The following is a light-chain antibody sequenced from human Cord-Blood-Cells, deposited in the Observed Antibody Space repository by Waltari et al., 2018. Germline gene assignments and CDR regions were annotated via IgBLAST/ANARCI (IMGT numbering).Light chain of an antibody. CDR1: QSISNY. V-gene: IGKV1-39*01. CDR2: AAS. Sequence: DIQMTQPPSYPSASVGDSVTSTSRASQSISNYLDWYQQKPGQAPKLLIYAASSLQSGVPSRFSGSGSGTDFTLTISRLQPEDFATYYCQQCYSTLTFGGGTKVEIK. CDR3: QQCYSTLT. J-gene: IGKJ4*01.